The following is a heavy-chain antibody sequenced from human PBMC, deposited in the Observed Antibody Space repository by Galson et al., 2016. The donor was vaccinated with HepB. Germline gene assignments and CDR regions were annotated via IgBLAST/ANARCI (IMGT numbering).Heavy chain of an antibody. CDR2: IYWDDDK. J-gene: IGHJ4*02. CDR3: AHSHDSYDYIWGSYRYMEWAFDY. V-gene: IGHV2-5*02. D-gene: IGHD3-16*02. Sequence: PALVKPTQTLTLTCTFAGFSLSNSGVGVGWIRQPPGKALGWLALIYWDDDKQYSPSLKSRLTITKDTSKNQVVLTMTNMDPVDTATYYCAHSHDSYDYIWGSYRYMEWAFDYWGQGTLVTVSS. CDR1: GFSLSNSGVG.